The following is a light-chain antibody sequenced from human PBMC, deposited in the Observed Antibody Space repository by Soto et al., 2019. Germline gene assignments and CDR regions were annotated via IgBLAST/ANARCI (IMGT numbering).Light chain of an antibody. CDR1: SSDVGAYNF. CDR3: SSYRSTSSYV. J-gene: IGLJ1*01. V-gene: IGLV2-14*01. CDR2: EVS. Sequence: QSALTQPASVSGSPGQSITISCTGTSSDVGAYNFVSWYQQHPGKAPKLMIYEVSNRPSGVSNRFSGSKSGNTASLTISALQAEDEADYHCSSYRSTSSYVFGTGTKLTVL.